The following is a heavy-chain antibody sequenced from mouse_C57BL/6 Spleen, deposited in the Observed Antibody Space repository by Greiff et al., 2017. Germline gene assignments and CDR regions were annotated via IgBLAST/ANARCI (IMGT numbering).Heavy chain of an antibody. J-gene: IGHJ2*01. V-gene: IGHV1-59*01. CDR2: IDPSDSYT. CDR1: GYTFTSYW. Sequence: QVQLKQPGAELVRPGTSVKLSCKASGYTFTSYWMHWVKQRPGQGLEWIGVIDPSDSYTNYNQKFKGKATLTVDTSSSTAYMQLSSLTSEDSAVYYCARGGPQALDYWGQGTTLTVSS. CDR3: ARGGPQALDY. D-gene: IGHD3-2*02.